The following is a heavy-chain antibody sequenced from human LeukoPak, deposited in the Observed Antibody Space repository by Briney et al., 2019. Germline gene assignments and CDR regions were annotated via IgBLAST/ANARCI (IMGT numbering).Heavy chain of an antibody. CDR1: GLTFSNLK. V-gene: IGHV3-48*03. CDR3: ARAGWESSWAEPFSDY. J-gene: IGHJ4*02. CDR2: ISAGGRTT. D-gene: IGHD1-26*01. Sequence: HAGGSLRLSCAVSGLTFSNLKMNWVRQAPGKGLEWVSYISAGGRTTFYADSVTGRFTISRDNAKNSLYLQMNILRAEDTAVYYCARAGWESSWAEPFSDYWGQGTLVTVSS.